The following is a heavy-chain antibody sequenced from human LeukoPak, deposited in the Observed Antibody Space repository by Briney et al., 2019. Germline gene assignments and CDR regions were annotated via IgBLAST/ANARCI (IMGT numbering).Heavy chain of an antibody. J-gene: IGHJ4*02. CDR2: INSDGSST. Sequence: HAGGSLRLSCAASGFTFSSYWMHWVRQAPGKGLVWVSRINSDGSSTSYADSVKGRFTISRDNAKNTLYLQMNGLRAEDSAVYYCVTSYCSGGSCYSASGYWGQGTLVTVSS. CDR1: GFTFSSYW. V-gene: IGHV3-74*01. D-gene: IGHD2-15*01. CDR3: VTSYCSGGSCYSASGY.